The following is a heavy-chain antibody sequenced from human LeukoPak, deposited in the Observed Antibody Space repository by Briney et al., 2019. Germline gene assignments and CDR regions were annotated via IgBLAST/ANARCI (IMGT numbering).Heavy chain of an antibody. CDR2: VSSTSFHI. CDR3: ARAGYDYYYYMDV. J-gene: IGHJ6*03. Sequence: GGSLRLSCAASGFTFSSYTMNWVRQAPGKGLEWVASVSSTSFHIYYADSVKGRFTISRDNAKNSLYLQLNSLRAEDTAVYYCARAGYDYYYYMDVWGKGTTVTVSS. CDR1: GFTFSSYT. V-gene: IGHV3-21*01.